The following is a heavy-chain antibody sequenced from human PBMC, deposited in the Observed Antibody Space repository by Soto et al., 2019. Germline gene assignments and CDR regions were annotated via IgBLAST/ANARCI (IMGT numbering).Heavy chain of an antibody. V-gene: IGHV3-30*18. CDR2: ISYDGGYD. CDR1: GFTFNNYG. CDR3: ANDPHYDYVWGTFRSYTHLDY. J-gene: IGHJ4*02. Sequence: QVQLVESGGGVVQPGRSLRLSCAASGFTFNNYGMHWVRQAPGKGLEWVAGISYDGGYDNYADSVKGRFTISRDNSKNTLYLQMNALRAGDTAVYYCANDPHYDYVWGTFRSYTHLDYWGQGTLVTVSS. D-gene: IGHD3-16*02.